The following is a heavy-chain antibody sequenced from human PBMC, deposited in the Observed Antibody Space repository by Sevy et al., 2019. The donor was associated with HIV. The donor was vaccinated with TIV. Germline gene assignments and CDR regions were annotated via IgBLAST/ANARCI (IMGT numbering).Heavy chain of an antibody. CDR3: ARDGGTLTTPGAFDF. J-gene: IGHJ3*01. D-gene: IGHD4-4*01. CDR2: IYHTGST. Sequence: SETLSLTCAVYGGSISSGVYSWNWIRQSPGKGLEWIGYIYHTGSTYYNPSLKSRLTMSVDMSKNQFSLKMNSLTAADTAVYYCARDGGTLTTPGAFDFWGQGTMVTVSS. V-gene: IGHV4-30-2*06. CDR1: GGSISSGVYS.